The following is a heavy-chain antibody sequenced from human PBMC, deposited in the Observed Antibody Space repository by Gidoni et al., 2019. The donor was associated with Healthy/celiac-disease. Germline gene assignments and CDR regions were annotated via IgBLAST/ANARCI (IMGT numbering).Heavy chain of an antibody. J-gene: IGHJ4*02. CDR3: ARVVTIFGVVILESESGHYFDY. CDR1: GFTFSSYA. D-gene: IGHD3-3*01. Sequence: QVQLVESGGGVVQPGRSLRLSCAASGFTFSSYAMHWVRQAPGKGLEWVAVISYDGSNKYYADSVKGRFTISRDNSKNTLYLQMNSLRAEDTAVYYCARVVTIFGVVILESESGHYFDYWGQGTLVTVSS. CDR2: ISYDGSNK. V-gene: IGHV3-30*01.